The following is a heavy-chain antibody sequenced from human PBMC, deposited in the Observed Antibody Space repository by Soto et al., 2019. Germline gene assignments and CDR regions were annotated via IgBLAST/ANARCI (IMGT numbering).Heavy chain of an antibody. CDR1: GYSFTSYW. J-gene: IGHJ6*02. Sequence: PGESLKISCKGSGYSFTSYWIGWVRQMPGKGLEWMGIIYPGDSDTRYSPSFQGQVTISADKSISTAYLQWSSLKASDTAMYYCARFTGYSSSSDYYYYGMDVWGQGTTVTVSS. CDR3: ARFTGYSSSSDYYYYGMDV. V-gene: IGHV5-51*01. D-gene: IGHD6-13*01. CDR2: IYPGDSDT.